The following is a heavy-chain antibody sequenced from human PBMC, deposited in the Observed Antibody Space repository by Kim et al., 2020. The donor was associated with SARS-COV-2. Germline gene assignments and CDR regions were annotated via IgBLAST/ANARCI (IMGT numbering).Heavy chain of an antibody. CDR1: GFTFSDHA. D-gene: IGHD2-15*01. CDR2: IGGTDGTT. Sequence: GGSLRLSCAASGFTFSDHAMNWVRQAPGRGLEWVSGIGGTDGTTYYADFVKGRFTISRDNSKNTLFLLMNALRAEDTAIYYCAKSDCVGGGCFLINYWGQGTLGPVSS. CDR3: AKSDCVGGGCFLINY. J-gene: IGHJ4*02. V-gene: IGHV3-23*01.